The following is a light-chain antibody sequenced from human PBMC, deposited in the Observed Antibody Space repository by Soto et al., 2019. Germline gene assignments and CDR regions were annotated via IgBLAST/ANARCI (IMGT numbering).Light chain of an antibody. V-gene: IGKV1-5*01. CDR3: QKYDSAPT. CDR2: DAS. J-gene: IGKJ3*01. Sequence: EIRMYLSLSTLSASVGDRVTITCRASQSISSWLAWYQQKPGKAPKLLIYDASSLESGVPSRFSGSGSGTDFTLTISSLQPEDVATYYCQKYDSAPTFGPVTKVAIK. CDR1: QSISSW.